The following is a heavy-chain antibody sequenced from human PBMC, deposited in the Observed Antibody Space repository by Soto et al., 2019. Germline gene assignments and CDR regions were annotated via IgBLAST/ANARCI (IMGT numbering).Heavy chain of an antibody. V-gene: IGHV1-18*01. J-gene: IGHJ4*02. CDR1: GYTFTSYG. Sequence: ASVKVSCKASGYTFTSYGISWVRQAPGQGLEWMGWISAYNGNTNYAQKLQGRVTMTTDTSTSTAYMELRSLRSDDTAVYYCARVVYYYGSGSYYKDYWGQGTLVTVSS. D-gene: IGHD3-10*01. CDR3: ARVVYYYGSGSYYKDY. CDR2: ISAYNGNT.